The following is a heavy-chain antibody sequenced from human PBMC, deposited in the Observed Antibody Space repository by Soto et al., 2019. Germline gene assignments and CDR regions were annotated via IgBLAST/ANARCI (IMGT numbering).Heavy chain of an antibody. V-gene: IGHV1-69*02. CDR1: GGTFSSYT. Sequence: QVQLVQSGAEVKKPGSSVKVSCKASGGTFSSYTISWVRQAPGQGLEWMGRIIPILGIANYAQKFQVRVTITADKSTSTAYMELSTLRSEDTAVYYCARPRINVAAFDIWGQGTMVTVSS. CDR2: IIPILGIA. CDR3: ARPRINVAAFDI. J-gene: IGHJ3*02.